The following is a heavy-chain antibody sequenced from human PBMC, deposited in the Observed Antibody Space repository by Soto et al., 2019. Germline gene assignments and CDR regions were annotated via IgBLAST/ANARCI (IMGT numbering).Heavy chain of an antibody. CDR1: GGTFSSYA. J-gene: IGHJ5*02. D-gene: IGHD6-19*01. CDR2: IIPIFGTA. CDR3: ASYGGQLPQLFSIAVAGTRWFDP. Sequence: SVKVSCKASGGTFSSYAISWVRQAPGQGLEWMGGIIPIFGTANYAQKFQGRVTITADESTSTAYMELSSLRSEDTAVYYCASYGGQLPQLFSIAVAGTRWFDPWG. V-gene: IGHV1-69*13.